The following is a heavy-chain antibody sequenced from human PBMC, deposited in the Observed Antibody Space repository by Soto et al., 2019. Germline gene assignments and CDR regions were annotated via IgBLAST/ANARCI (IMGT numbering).Heavy chain of an antibody. CDR3: ARGQSGAMVRGVIDY. J-gene: IGHJ4*02. V-gene: IGHV1-69*06. D-gene: IGHD3-10*01. Sequence: SVKVSCKASGGTFSSYAISWVRQAPGQGLEWMGGIIPIFGKTNYAQKFQGRVTITADKSTSTADMELSSLISEDTAVYYCARGQSGAMVRGVIDYWGQGTLVTVSS. CDR2: IIPIFGKT. CDR1: GGTFSSYA.